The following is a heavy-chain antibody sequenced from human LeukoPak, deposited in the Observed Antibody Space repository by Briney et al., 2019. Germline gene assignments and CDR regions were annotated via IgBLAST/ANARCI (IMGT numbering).Heavy chain of an antibody. CDR1: GYTFTGYL. J-gene: IGHJ4*02. D-gene: IGHD3-9*01. Sequence: GASVKVSCKASGYTFTGYLMHWVRQAPGQGLEWMGWINPNSGDTKYAQKFQGRVTMTRDTSISTAYMELSWLRSDDTAVYYCASPGSSYDVLTGPGYFDYWGQGTLVTVSS. CDR2: INPNSGDT. V-gene: IGHV1-2*02. CDR3: ASPGSSYDVLTGPGYFDY.